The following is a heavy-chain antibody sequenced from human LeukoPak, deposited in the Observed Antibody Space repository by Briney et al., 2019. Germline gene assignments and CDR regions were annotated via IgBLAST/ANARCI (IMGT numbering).Heavy chain of an antibody. CDR1: GFTFSSYT. Sequence: GGSLRLSCAASGFTFSSYTMNWVRQAPGKGLEWVSSISTSSSYIYYADSVKGRFTISRDNAKKSLYLQMNSLRAEDTAVYYCARDGVLRYFDYYYYYMDVWGKGTTVTISS. CDR2: ISTSSSYI. D-gene: IGHD3-9*01. J-gene: IGHJ6*03. V-gene: IGHV3-21*04. CDR3: ARDGVLRYFDYYYYYMDV.